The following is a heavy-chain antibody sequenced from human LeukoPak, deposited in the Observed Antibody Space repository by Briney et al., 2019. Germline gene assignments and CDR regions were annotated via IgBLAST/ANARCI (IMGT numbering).Heavy chain of an antibody. V-gene: IGHV4-59*01. D-gene: IGHD6-13*01. J-gene: IGHJ6*03. Sequence: SETLSLTCTVSGGSISSYYWSWIRQPPGKGLEWIGYIYYSGSTNYNPSLKSRVTISVDTSKNQFSLKLSSVTAADTAVYYCATDSSSWYAHVYYYYYMDVWGKGTTVTVSS. CDR3: ATDSSSWYAHVYYYYYMDV. CDR1: GGSISSYY. CDR2: IYYSGST.